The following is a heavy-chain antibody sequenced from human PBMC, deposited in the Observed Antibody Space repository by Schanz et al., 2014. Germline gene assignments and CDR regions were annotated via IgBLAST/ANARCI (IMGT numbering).Heavy chain of an antibody. J-gene: IGHJ4*02. D-gene: IGHD4-17*01. CDR1: GFTFSDYY. CDR2: ISGSSIHK. V-gene: IGHV3-11*05. CDR3: ARTIAYGGSSGYFDY. Sequence: QVYLVESGGDLVKPGGSLRLSCAASGFTFSDYYMAWIRQAPGKGLEWVSHISGSSIHKNYADSVKGRFSISRDNGETSVYLQINSLRVEDTAVYYCARTIAYGGSSGYFDYWGQGTLVTVSS.